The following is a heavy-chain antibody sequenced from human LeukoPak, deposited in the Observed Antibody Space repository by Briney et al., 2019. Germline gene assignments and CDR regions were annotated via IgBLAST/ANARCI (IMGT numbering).Heavy chain of an antibody. J-gene: IGHJ4*02. Sequence: ASVKVSCKASGYTFSNHYIHWVRQAPGQGLEWMGWISPNSGGTYYVQKFQGRVTMTRDTSMRTAYVEVGRLRSDDTAVYYCARVGDPPITMVRGVTLTNFDYWGQGTLVTVSS. CDR2: ISPNSGGT. D-gene: IGHD3-10*01. V-gene: IGHV1-2*02. CDR1: GYTFSNHY. CDR3: ARVGDPPITMVRGVTLTNFDY.